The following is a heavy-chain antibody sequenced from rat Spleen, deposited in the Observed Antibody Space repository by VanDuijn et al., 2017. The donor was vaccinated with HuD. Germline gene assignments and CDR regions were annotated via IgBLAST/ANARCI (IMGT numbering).Heavy chain of an antibody. V-gene: IGHV5-20*01. J-gene: IGHJ2*01. D-gene: IGHD1-4*01. CDR3: VRQRGDGRYNGGLDY. CDR1: GFTFSDYY. CDR2: ISYDGGST. Sequence: EVQLVESDGGLVQPGRSLKLSCAASGFTFSDYYMAWVRQAPTKGLEWVASISYDGGSTYYRDSVKGRFTISRDNAKSSLYLQMDSLRSEDTATYYCVRQRGDGRYNGGLDYWGQGVMVTVSS.